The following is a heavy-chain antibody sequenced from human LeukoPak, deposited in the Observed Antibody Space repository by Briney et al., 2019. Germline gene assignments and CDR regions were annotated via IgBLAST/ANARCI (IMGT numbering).Heavy chain of an antibody. CDR1: GGSSSKYY. V-gene: IGHV4-34*01. CDR2: INHTGST. D-gene: IGHD3-16*02. J-gene: IGHJ4*02. Sequence: SETLSLTCAVSGGSSSKYYWSWIRQPPGKGPEWIGDINHTGSTKYNPSLKSRVTIAMDTSKNQFSLKLSSVTAADTAVYFCARALPFDYVWGSYRSDTKTTFDYWGQGTLVTVSS. CDR3: ARALPFDYVWGSYRSDTKTTFDY.